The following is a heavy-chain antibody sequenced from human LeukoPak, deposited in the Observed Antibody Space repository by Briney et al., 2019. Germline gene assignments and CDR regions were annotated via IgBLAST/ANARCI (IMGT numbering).Heavy chain of an antibody. V-gene: IGHV3-23*01. CDR3: AKDVGKWESLHFFDY. CDR1: GFTFSSYA. D-gene: IGHD1-26*01. Sequence: GGSLRLSCAASGFTFSSYALSWVRQAPGKGLEWISGISGSGASTYYADSVKGRFTISRDDTRNTLYLQMNSLRGDDTAVYYCAKDVGKWESLHFFDYWGQGTLVTVSS. CDR2: ISGSGAST. J-gene: IGHJ4*02.